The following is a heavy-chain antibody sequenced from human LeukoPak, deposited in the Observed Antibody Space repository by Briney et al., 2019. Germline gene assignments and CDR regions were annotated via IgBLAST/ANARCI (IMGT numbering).Heavy chain of an antibody. J-gene: IGHJ4*02. V-gene: IGHV4-34*01. Sequence: PSETLSLTCAVYGGSFSGYYWSWLRQPPGKGLEWIGEINHSGSTNYNPSLKSRVTISVDTSKNQFSLKLSSVTAADTAVYYCARGVEYQLLFPLYFDYWGQGTLVTVSS. D-gene: IGHD2-2*01. CDR2: INHSGST. CDR1: GGSFSGYY. CDR3: ARGVEYQLLFPLYFDY.